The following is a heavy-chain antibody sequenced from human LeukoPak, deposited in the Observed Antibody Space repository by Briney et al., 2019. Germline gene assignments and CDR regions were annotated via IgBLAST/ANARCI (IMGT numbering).Heavy chain of an antibody. J-gene: IGHJ5*02. CDR2: IYHSGST. Sequence: PSETLSLTCAVYGGSFSGYYWSWIRQPPGKGLEWIGYIYHSGSTYYNPSLKSRVTISVDRSKNQFSLKLSSVTAADTAVYYCARGWRSKSTVTTPFNNWFDPWGQGTLVTVSS. CDR1: GGSFSGYY. CDR3: ARGWRSKSTVTTPFNNWFDP. V-gene: IGHV4-34*01. D-gene: IGHD4-11*01.